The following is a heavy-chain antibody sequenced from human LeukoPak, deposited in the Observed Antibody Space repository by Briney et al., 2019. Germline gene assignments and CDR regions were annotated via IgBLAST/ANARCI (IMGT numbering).Heavy chain of an antibody. D-gene: IGHD4-17*01. CDR2: INTNTGNP. CDR1: GYTFTSYA. Sequence: ASVKVSCKASGYTFTSYAMNWVRQAPGQRLEWMGWINTNTGNPTYAQGFTGRFVFSLDTSVSTAYLQISSLKAEDTAVYYCARGDGDYEENWFDPWGQGTLVTVSS. J-gene: IGHJ5*02. V-gene: IGHV7-4-1*02. CDR3: ARGDGDYEENWFDP.